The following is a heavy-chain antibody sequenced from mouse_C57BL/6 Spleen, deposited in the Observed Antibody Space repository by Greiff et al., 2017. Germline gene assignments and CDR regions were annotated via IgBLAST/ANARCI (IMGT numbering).Heavy chain of an antibody. D-gene: IGHD1-1*01. CDR3: ARRAYGRVTLYAMDY. CDR2: IDPSDSYT. CDR1: GYTFTSYW. Sequence: VQLQQSGAELVKPGASVKLSCKASGYTFTSYWMQWVKQRPGQGLEWIGEIDPSDSYTNYNQKFKGKATLTVDTSSSTAYMQLSSLTSEDSAVYYCARRAYGRVTLYAMDYWGQGTSVTVSS. V-gene: IGHV1-50*01. J-gene: IGHJ4*01.